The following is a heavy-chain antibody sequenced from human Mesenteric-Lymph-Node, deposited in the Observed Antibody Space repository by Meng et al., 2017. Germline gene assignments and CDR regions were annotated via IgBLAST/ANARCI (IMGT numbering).Heavy chain of an antibody. CDR3: ARVVRSCSSPTCSTYYYYGMDV. V-gene: IGHV3-30*01. CDR1: GFTFSSYA. Sequence: GESLKISCAASGFTFSSYAMHWVRQAPGKGLEWVAGISFDGSNKDYADSVKGRFTISRDNSENTLYLQMNSLRADDTAVYNCARVVRSCSSPTCSTYYYYGMDVWGQGTTVTVSS. D-gene: IGHD2-2*01. J-gene: IGHJ6*02. CDR2: ISFDGSNK.